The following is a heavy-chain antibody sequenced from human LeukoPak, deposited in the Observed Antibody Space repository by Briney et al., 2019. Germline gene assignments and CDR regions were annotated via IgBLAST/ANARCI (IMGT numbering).Heavy chain of an antibody. CDR2: INHSGST. CDR3: ASHQIAVAGTSSPGY. CDR1: GGSISSGGYY. J-gene: IGHJ4*02. V-gene: IGHV4-31*03. D-gene: IGHD6-19*01. Sequence: SQTLSLTCTVSGGSISSGGYYWSWIRQHPGKGLEWIGEINHSGSTNYNPSLKSRVTISVDTSKNQFSLKLSSVTAADTAVYYCASHQIAVAGTSSPGYWGQGTLVTVSS.